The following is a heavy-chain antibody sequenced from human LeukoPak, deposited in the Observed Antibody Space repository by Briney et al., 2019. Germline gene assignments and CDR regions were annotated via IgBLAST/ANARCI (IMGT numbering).Heavy chain of an antibody. CDR2: ISYAEGDK. D-gene: IGHD3-10*01. J-gene: IGHJ6*02. CDR1: GFPFSSYS. CDR3: ATKGSFWDHEI. V-gene: IGHV3-30*04. Sequence: GRPLRLSCAASGFPFSSYSMHWVRQAPGKGLEWVALISYAEGDKYYADSVMGRFTISRDNSKNTLYLQMNSLRAEDTAVYYCATKGSFWDHEIWGQGTTVIVSS.